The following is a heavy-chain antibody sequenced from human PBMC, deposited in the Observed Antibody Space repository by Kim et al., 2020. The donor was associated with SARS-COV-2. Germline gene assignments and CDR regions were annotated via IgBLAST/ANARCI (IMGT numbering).Heavy chain of an antibody. CDR2: ISSSSSYI. Sequence: GGSLRLSCAASGFTFSSYSMNWVRQAPGKGLEWVSSISSSSSYIYYADSVKGRFTISRDNAKNSLYLQMNSLRAEDTAVYYCARDGAPGGYGDSHLDYWGQGTLVTVSS. CDR1: GFTFSSYS. D-gene: IGHD4-17*01. J-gene: IGHJ4*02. V-gene: IGHV3-21*01. CDR3: ARDGAPGGYGDSHLDY.